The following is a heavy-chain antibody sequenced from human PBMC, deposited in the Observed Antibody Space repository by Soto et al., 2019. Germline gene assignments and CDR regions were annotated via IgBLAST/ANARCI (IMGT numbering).Heavy chain of an antibody. CDR2: ISSSSSTI. V-gene: IGHV3-48*01. J-gene: IGHJ4*02. CDR1: GFTFSSYS. Sequence: GSLRLSCAASGFTFSSYSMNWVRQAPGKGLEWVSYISSSSSTIYYADSVKGRFTISRDNAKNSLYLQMNSLRAEDTAVYYCARDLGGPDYWGRGTLVTVSS. CDR3: ARDLGGPDY. D-gene: IGHD3-16*01.